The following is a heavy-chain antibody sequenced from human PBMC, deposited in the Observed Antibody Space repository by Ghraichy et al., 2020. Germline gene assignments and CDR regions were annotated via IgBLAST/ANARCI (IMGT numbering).Heavy chain of an antibody. Sequence: GGSLRLSCAASGFTFSSYAMSWVRQAPGKGLEWVSAISGSGGSTYYADSVKGRFTISRDNSKNTLYLQMNSLRAEDTAVYYCAKGVKYCSGGSCYPTSGGMDVWGQGTTVTVSS. CDR2: ISGSGGST. CDR3: AKGVKYCSGGSCYPTSGGMDV. V-gene: IGHV3-23*01. D-gene: IGHD2-15*01. CDR1: GFTFSSYA. J-gene: IGHJ6*02.